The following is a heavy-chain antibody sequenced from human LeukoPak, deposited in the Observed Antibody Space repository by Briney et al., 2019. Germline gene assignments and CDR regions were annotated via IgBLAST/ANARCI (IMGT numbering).Heavy chain of an antibody. V-gene: IGHV3-74*03. J-gene: IGHJ6*02. CDR3: TRDRFYAMDA. CDR2: ITIDGSST. CDR1: GVTSRNSW. Sequence: GGSLRLSCVASGVTSRNSWMLWVRQAPGKGLEWVSRITIDGSSTTYADSVKGRFTISRDSAKNTLYLQMNSLRAEDTAVYYCTRDRFYAMDAWGQGTTVTVSS.